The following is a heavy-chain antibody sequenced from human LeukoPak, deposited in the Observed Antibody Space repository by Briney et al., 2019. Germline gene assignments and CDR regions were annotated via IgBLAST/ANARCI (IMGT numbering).Heavy chain of an antibody. V-gene: IGHV3-9*01. Sequence: PGGSLRLSCVASGLTVSNHWMSWVRQAPGKGLEWVSGISWNSGSIGYADSVKGRFTISGDNAKNSLYLQMNSLRAEDTALYYCAKVIGGDYGDYRGYFDYWGQGTLVTVSS. D-gene: IGHD4-17*01. CDR1: GLTVSNHW. CDR3: AKVIGGDYGDYRGYFDY. CDR2: ISWNSGSI. J-gene: IGHJ4*02.